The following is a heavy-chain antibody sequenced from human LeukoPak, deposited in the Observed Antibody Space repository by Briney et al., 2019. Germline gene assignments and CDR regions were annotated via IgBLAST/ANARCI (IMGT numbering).Heavy chain of an antibody. CDR1: GGSISSSIYY. CDR2: IYYSGST. CDR3: ARRGTGYPFDY. D-gene: IGHD3/OR15-3a*01. Sequence: PSETLSLTCTVSGGSISSSIYYWGWIRQPPGKGLEWIGSIYYSGSTYYNPSLKSRVTISVDTSKNQFSLKLSSVTAADTAVYYCARRGTGYPFDYWGQGTLVTVSS. J-gene: IGHJ4*02. V-gene: IGHV4-39*01.